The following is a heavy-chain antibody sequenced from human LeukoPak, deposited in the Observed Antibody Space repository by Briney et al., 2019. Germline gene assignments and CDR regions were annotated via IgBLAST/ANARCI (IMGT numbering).Heavy chain of an antibody. D-gene: IGHD3-3*01. Sequence: SETLSLTCTVSGGSISSSSYYWGWIRQPPGKGLEWIGSIYYSGSTYYNPSLKSRVTISVDTSKNQFSLKLSSVTAADTAVYYCARQEGITTFGVVINKFLAHFDYWGQGTLVTVSS. CDR1: GGSISSSSYY. CDR2: IYYSGST. J-gene: IGHJ4*02. V-gene: IGHV4-39*01. CDR3: ARQEGITTFGVVINKFLAHFDY.